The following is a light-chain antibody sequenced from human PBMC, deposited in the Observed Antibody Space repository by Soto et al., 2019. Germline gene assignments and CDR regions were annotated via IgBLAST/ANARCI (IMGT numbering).Light chain of an antibody. Sequence: SVLTQPPPVSAAPGQRFTIFCSGSSANIGGNSVSWYQQLPRTAPKLLIYEDDKQPSGIPVRFSGSKSGTSATLGITGFQPGDEADYYCGSLDSSLSADGYGSGSKVTV. J-gene: IGLJ1*01. CDR1: SANIGGNS. CDR2: EDD. V-gene: IGLV1-51*01. CDR3: GSLDSSLSADG.